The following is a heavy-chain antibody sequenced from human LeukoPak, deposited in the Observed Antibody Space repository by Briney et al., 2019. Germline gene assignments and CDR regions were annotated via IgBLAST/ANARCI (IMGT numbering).Heavy chain of an antibody. Sequence: GGSLRLSCAASGFTFSSYAMHWVRQAPGKGLEWVAVISYDGSNKYYADSVKGRFTISRDNAKNSLYLQMNSLRAEDTAVYYCARPREEYSSSPFDYWGQGTLVTVSS. CDR2: ISYDGSNK. D-gene: IGHD6-6*01. V-gene: IGHV3-30-3*01. CDR3: ARPREEYSSSPFDY. CDR1: GFTFSSYA. J-gene: IGHJ4*02.